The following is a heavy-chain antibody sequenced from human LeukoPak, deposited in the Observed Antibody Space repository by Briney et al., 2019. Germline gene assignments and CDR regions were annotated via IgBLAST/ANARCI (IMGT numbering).Heavy chain of an antibody. J-gene: IGHJ4*02. CDR3: TRGAGWLLDY. Sequence: GGSLRLSCAASGFSFNSHWMSWVRQAPGKGLEGVAIINQDESVQHYVDSMRGRFTISRDNAKNSLYLQMNSLRDEDTAIYYCTRGAGWLLDYWGQGTLVTVSS. V-gene: IGHV3-7*01. CDR1: GFSFNSHW. CDR2: INQDESVQ. D-gene: IGHD5-12*01.